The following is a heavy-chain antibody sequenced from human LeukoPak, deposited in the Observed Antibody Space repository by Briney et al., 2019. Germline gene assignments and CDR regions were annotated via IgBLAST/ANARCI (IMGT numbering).Heavy chain of an antibody. V-gene: IGHV3-53*05. D-gene: IGHD2-15*01. CDR3: ARDSGSASWAYS. CDR2: VHRDGSI. CDR1: GSSVSENY. Sequence: GGSLRLSCAASGSSVSENYMSWVRQAPGKGLEWVCVVHRDGSIEYADSVKGRFTISRDTAENTLSLQMNSLRVEDTAVYYCARDSGSASWAYSWGQGTLVTVSS. J-gene: IGHJ4*02.